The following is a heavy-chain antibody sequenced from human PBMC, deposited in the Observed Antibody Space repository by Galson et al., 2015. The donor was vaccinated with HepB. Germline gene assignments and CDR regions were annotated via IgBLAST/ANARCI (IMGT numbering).Heavy chain of an antibody. J-gene: IGHJ4*02. CDR1: GFTFGDYA. Sequence: SLRLSCAASGFTFGDYAMSWFRQAPGKGLEWVGLIRSKAYGGTTEYAASVKGRFTISRDDSKSIAYLQMNSLKTEDTAVYYCTREYCSGGSCYEADYWGQGTLVTVSS. D-gene: IGHD2-15*01. V-gene: IGHV3-49*03. CDR3: TREYCSGGSCYEADY. CDR2: IRSKAYGGTT.